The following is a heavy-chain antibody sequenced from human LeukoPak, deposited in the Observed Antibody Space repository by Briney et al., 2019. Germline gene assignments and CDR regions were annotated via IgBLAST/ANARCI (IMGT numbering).Heavy chain of an antibody. CDR1: GFSFDDYA. CDR3: AKDSFMTTVTNY. Sequence: VGSLRLSCEAYGFSFDDYAMHWVRQAQVRGLEWVSLSSGDGGSTYYADSVKGRFTITKDNSKNSLYLQMHSLRTEDTALHYCAKDSFMTTVTNYGGKGTRVTVSS. CDR2: SSGDGGST. V-gene: IGHV3-43*02. J-gene: IGHJ4*02. D-gene: IGHD4-17*01.